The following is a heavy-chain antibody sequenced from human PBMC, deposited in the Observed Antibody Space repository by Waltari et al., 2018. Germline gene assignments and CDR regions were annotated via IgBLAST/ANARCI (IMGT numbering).Heavy chain of an antibody. V-gene: IGHV3-30*18. CDR2: ISYDGSNK. J-gene: IGHJ3*02. CDR3: AKDMSSSWYAGAFDI. CDR1: GVTFSSYG. Sequence: QVQLVESGGGVVQPGRCLRLSGAASGVTFSSYGMHWVRQAPGKGLEWVAVISYDGSNKYYADSVKGRFTISRDNSKNTLYLQMNSLRAEDTAVYYCAKDMSSSWYAGAFDIWGQGTMVTVSS. D-gene: IGHD6-13*01.